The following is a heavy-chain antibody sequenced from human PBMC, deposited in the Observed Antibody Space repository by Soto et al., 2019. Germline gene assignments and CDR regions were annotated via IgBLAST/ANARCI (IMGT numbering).Heavy chain of an antibody. CDR3: ARDPAIYSGKFDYGLDV. J-gene: IGHJ6*02. CDR1: GFPFDAFA. D-gene: IGHD4-4*01. Sequence: GGSLRLSCTGSGFPFDAFAINWVRQAPGKGLEWVSYIGNRGRTIYYADAVKGRFTISRDNAKNSLYLQMNSLRAEDTAVYYCARDPAIYSGKFDYGLDVWGQGTTVTVSS. CDR2: IGNRGRTI. V-gene: IGHV3-48*03.